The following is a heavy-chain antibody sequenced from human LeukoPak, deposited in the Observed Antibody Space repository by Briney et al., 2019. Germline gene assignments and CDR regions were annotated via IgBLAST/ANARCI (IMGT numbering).Heavy chain of an antibody. Sequence: KASETLSLTCTVSGGAISSYYWNWIRQPPGKGLEWIGYIYYSGSTNYNPSLKSRVTISVDTSKNQFSLKLSSVTAADTAGYYCSRGGWYPDSFQHWGQGALVTVSS. J-gene: IGHJ1*01. D-gene: IGHD6-19*01. CDR1: GGAISSYY. CDR3: SRGGWYPDSFQH. CDR2: IYYSGST. V-gene: IGHV4-59*01.